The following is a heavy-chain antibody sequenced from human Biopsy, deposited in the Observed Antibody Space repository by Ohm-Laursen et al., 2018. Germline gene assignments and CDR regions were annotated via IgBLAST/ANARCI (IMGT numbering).Heavy chain of an antibody. J-gene: IGHJ4*02. V-gene: IGHV3-30*03. CDR2: ISYDGSNI. D-gene: IGHD3-10*01. CDR1: GFIFSTYV. CDR3: AGNYGDYYFDF. Sequence: SLRLSCAAAGFIFSTYVMHWVRQAPGKGLEWVALISYDGSNIHYAVSVKGRFTISRDNSKNTLYLQMNSLRAEDTAIYSCAGNYGDYYFDFWGRETLVTVSS.